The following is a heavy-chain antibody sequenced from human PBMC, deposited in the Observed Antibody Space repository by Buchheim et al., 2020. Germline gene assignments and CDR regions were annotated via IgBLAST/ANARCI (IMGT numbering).Heavy chain of an antibody. CDR1: GYSFTGAY. V-gene: IGHV5-51*01. Sequence: EVQLVQSGAEVKRPGESLKISCQGSGYSFTGAYIAWVRQMPGKGLEWMGLIYPGDSYTAYNPSFQGQVTMSVDKSIRTAYLQWRSLRASDTAMYYCARRVRDSGGYNFDFWGQGPL. J-gene: IGHJ4*02. D-gene: IGHD5-24*01. CDR3: ARRVRDSGGYNFDF. CDR2: IYPGDSYT.